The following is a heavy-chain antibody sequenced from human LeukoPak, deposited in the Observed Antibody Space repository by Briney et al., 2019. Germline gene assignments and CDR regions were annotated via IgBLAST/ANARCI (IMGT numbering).Heavy chain of an antibody. J-gene: IGHJ2*01. CDR2: IYYSGST. Sequence: SETLSLTCTVSGGSISSYYWSWIRQPPGKGLEWIGYIYYSGSTNYNPSLKSRVTISVDTSKNQFSLKLGSVTAADTAVYYCARGYSSSYWYFDLWGRGTLVTVSS. V-gene: IGHV4-59*01. D-gene: IGHD6-13*01. CDR1: GGSISSYY. CDR3: ARGYSSSYWYFDL.